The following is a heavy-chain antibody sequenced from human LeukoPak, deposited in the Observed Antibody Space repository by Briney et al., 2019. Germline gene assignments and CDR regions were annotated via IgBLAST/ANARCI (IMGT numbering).Heavy chain of an antibody. V-gene: IGHV1-3*01. J-gene: IGHJ4*02. CDR1: GYTFTSYA. Sequence: ASVKVSCKASGYTFTSYAMHWVRQAPGQRLEWMGWINAGNGNTKYSQNFQGRVTITRDTSASTAYTELSSLRSEDTSVYSCARDKGGTFDYWGQGTLVTVSS. CDR3: ARDKGGTFDY. CDR2: INAGNGNT. D-gene: IGHD1-26*01.